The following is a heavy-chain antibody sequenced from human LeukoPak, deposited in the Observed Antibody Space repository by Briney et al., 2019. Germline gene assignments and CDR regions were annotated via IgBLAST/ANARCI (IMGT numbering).Heavy chain of an antibody. V-gene: IGHV4-34*01. Sequence: SETLSLTCAVYGGSFSGYYWSWTRQPPGKGLEWIGEINHSGSTNYNPSLKSRVTISVDTSKNQFSLKLSSVTAADTAVYYCARAAYSGSYYVDYWGQGTLVTVSS. D-gene: IGHD1-26*01. CDR3: ARAAYSGSYYVDY. CDR2: INHSGST. J-gene: IGHJ4*02. CDR1: GGSFSGYY.